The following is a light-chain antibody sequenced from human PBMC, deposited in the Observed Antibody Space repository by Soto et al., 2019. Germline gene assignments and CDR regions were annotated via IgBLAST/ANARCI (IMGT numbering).Light chain of an antibody. CDR1: QSVSSN. CDR3: QQYNTWPPDRT. CDR2: GAS. J-gene: IGKJ1*01. Sequence: EIVMTQSPATLSVSPGERATLSCRASQSVSSNLAWYQQKPGQAPRLLIYGASTRATGIPARFSGSGSGTEFTRTISSLQSEDFAIYFCQQYNTWPPDRTFGQGTKVEIK. V-gene: IGKV3-15*01.